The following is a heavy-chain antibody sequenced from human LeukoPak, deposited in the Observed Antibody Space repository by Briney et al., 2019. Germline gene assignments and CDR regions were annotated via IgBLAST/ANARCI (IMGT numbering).Heavy chain of an antibody. Sequence: SQTLSLTCAISGDSVSSNSAAWNWIRQSPSRGLEWLGRTYYRSKWYNDYAVSVKSRITINPDTSKNQFSLQLNSVTPEDTAVYYCARSTVDTAMVRRNYYYYGMDVWGQGTTATVSS. J-gene: IGHJ6*02. CDR3: ARSTVDTAMVRRNYYYYGMDV. D-gene: IGHD5-18*01. CDR1: GDSVSSNSAA. CDR2: TYYRSKWYN. V-gene: IGHV6-1*01.